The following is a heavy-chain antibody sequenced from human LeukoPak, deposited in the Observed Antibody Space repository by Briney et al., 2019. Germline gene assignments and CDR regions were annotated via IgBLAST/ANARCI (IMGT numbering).Heavy chain of an antibody. V-gene: IGHV3-20*04. CDR1: GFTFDDYG. J-gene: IGHJ3*02. D-gene: IGHD3-10*01. Sequence: GGSLRLSCAACGFTFDDYGMSWVRQAPGMGLEWVSGINWNGGSTGYADSVKGRFTISRDNAKNSLYLQMNSLRAEDTALYYCARSRGARDAFDIWGQGTVVTVSS. CDR2: INWNGGST. CDR3: ARSRGARDAFDI.